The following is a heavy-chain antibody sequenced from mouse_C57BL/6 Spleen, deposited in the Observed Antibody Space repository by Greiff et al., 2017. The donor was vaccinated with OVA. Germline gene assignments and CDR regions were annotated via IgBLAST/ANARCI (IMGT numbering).Heavy chain of an antibody. Sequence: QVQLQQPGAELVKPGASVTLSCKASGYTFTSYWMHWVKQRPGQGLEWIGMIHPNSGSTNYNEKFKSKATLTVDKSSSTAYMQLSSLTSEDSAVYYCSREYGYSWFAYWGQGTLVTVSA. CDR1: GYTFTSYW. J-gene: IGHJ3*01. D-gene: IGHD2-10*02. CDR3: SREYGYSWFAY. CDR2: IHPNSGST. V-gene: IGHV1-64*01.